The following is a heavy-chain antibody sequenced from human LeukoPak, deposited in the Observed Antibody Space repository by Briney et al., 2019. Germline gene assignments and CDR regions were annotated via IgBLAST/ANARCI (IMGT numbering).Heavy chain of an antibody. CDR1: GGSHISFY. CDR2: IYYSGIT. D-gene: IGHD5-12*01. CDR3: ARVPIQWVLTFSFDI. V-gene: IGHV4-59*01. J-gene: IGHJ3*02. Sequence: SETLSLTCIVSGGSHISFYWTWIRQSPGKGLEWIGYIYYSGITNYNPSLKSRVAVSMETSKNQFSLRLRSVTAADTAMYYCARVPIQWVLTFSFDIWGQGTMVTVSS.